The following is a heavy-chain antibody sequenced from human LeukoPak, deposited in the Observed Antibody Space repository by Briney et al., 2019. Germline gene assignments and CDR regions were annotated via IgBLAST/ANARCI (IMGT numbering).Heavy chain of an antibody. CDR2: IWYDGSNK. J-gene: IGHJ4*02. D-gene: IGHD1-26*01. V-gene: IGHV3-33*01. CDR3: AREEWELPGNTYFDY. CDR1: GFTFSSYG. Sequence: PGGSLRLSCAASGFTFSSYGMHWVRQAPGKGLEWVAVIWYDGSNKYYADSVKGRFTISRDNSKNTLYLQMNSLRAEDTAVYYCAREEWELPGNTYFDYWGQGTLVTVSS.